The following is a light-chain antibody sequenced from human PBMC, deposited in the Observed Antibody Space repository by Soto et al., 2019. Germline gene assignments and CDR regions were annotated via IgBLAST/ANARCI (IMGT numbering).Light chain of an antibody. Sequence: QSALTQPRSVSGSPGQSVTISCSGTSSDVGGYNYVSWYQQHPGKAPKLMLYDVIKRPSGVPDRFSGSKSGNTASLTISGLQAEDEADYYCCSYAGNYRVFGGGTKSPS. J-gene: IGLJ3*02. CDR3: CSYAGNYRV. CDR1: SSDVGGYNY. V-gene: IGLV2-11*01. CDR2: DVI.